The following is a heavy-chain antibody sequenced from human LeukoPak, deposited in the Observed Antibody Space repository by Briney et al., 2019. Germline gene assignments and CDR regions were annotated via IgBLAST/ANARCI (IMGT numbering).Heavy chain of an antibody. D-gene: IGHD3-10*01. J-gene: IGHJ3*02. CDR1: GDSISSYY. Sequence: PETLSLTCTVSGDSISSYYWSWIRQPRGKGLEWIGYIYYSGSTNYNPSLKSRVTISVDTSKNQFSLKLSSVTAADTAVYYCGRFGELGLWAFDIWGQGTMVTVSS. CDR2: IYYSGST. CDR3: GRFGELGLWAFDI. V-gene: IGHV4-59*01.